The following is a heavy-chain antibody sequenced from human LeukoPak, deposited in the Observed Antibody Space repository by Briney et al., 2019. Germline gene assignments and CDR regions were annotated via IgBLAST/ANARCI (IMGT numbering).Heavy chain of an antibody. J-gene: IGHJ4*02. V-gene: IGHV6-1*01. CDR1: GDSVSSNSAA. Sequence: SQTLSLTCAISGDSVSSNSAAWNWIRQSPSRGLEWLGRTYYRSKWYNDYAVSVKSRITINPDTSKNQFSLQLNSVTPEDTAVYYCARGGRDCSSTSCQNDLDYWGLGTLVTVSS. D-gene: IGHD2-2*01. CDR2: TYYRSKWYN. CDR3: ARGGRDCSSTSCQNDLDY.